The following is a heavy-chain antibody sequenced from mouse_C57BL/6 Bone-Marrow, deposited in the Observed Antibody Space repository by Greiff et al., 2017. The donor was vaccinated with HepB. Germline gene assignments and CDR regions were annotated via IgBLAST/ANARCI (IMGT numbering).Heavy chain of an antibody. CDR2: INYDGSST. J-gene: IGHJ3*01. CDR1: GFTFSDYY. V-gene: IGHV5-16*01. Sequence: EVMLVESEGGLVQPGSSMKLSCTASGFTFSDYYMAWVRQVPEKGLEWVANINYDGSSTYYLDSLKSRFIISRDNAKNILCLQMSSLKSEDTATYYCAGGEDYGNSYVFAYWGQGTLVTVSA. CDR3: AGGEDYGNSYVFAY. D-gene: IGHD1-1*01.